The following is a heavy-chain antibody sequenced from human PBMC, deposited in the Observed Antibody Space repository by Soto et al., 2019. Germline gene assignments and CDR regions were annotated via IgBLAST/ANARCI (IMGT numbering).Heavy chain of an antibody. CDR2: MNQDGSKR. D-gene: IGHD5-12*01. V-gene: IGHV3-7*01. J-gene: IGHJ4*02. CDR1: GFAFSKYW. Sequence: EVQFVESGGDLVQPGGSLRLSCAASGFAFSKYWINWVRQSPGKGLEWVAIMNQDGSKRYYGDSVMGRFTISRDNGKNSLDLQLNRLPANDTAVYFLPREMGRRGYAAEFHCWGLRPRVPVTS. CDR3: PREMGRRGYAAEFHC.